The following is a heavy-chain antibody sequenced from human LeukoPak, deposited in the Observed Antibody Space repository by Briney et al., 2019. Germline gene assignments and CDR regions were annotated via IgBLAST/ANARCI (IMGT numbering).Heavy chain of an antibody. CDR3: ARAVQLWSHFDY. J-gene: IGHJ4*02. V-gene: IGHV1-69*13. CDR1: GGTFSSYA. CDR2: IIPIFGTA. Sequence: SVKVSCKASGGTFSSYAISWVRQAPGQGLEWMGGIIPIFGTANYAQKFQGRVTITADESTSTAYMELSSLRSEDTAVYYCARAVQLWSHFDYWGQGTLVTVSS. D-gene: IGHD5-18*01.